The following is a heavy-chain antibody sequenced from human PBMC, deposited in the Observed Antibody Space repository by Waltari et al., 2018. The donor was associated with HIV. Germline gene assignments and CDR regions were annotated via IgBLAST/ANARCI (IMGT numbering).Heavy chain of an antibody. J-gene: IGHJ6*02. D-gene: IGHD2-21*01. CDR3: ARDVQGYCGGERCFYAMDV. CDR1: GFTVSTYG. Sequence: QVQLVESGGGVVQPGRSLRLSCAASGFTVSTYGMHWVRQAPGKVVEWGAVIWYEGSNTYYTDSVKGRVTISRDNSKNTLYLQMYSLRAEDTAVYYCARDVQGYCGGERCFYAMDVWGQGTTVTVSS. CDR2: IWYEGSNT. V-gene: IGHV3-33*01.